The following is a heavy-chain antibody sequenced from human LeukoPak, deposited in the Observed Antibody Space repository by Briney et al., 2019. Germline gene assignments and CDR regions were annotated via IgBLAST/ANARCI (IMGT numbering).Heavy chain of an antibody. CDR1: GFTFSSYA. V-gene: IGHV3-23*01. Sequence: GGSLRLSCAASGFTFSSYAMSWVRQAPGKGLEWVSAISGSGGSTYYADSVKGRFTISRDNSKNTLYLQMNSLRAEDTAVYCCAKDGVVVTSPFDYWGQGTLVTVSS. J-gene: IGHJ4*02. CDR2: ISGSGGST. CDR3: AKDGVVVTSPFDY. D-gene: IGHD2-21*02.